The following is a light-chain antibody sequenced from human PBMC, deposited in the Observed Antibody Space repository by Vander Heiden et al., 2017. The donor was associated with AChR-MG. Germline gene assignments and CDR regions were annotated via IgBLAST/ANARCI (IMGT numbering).Light chain of an antibody. J-gene: IGLJ3*02. V-gene: IGLV1-44*01. CDR1: SAISGSNS. Sequence: QSVLTQPPSASGTPGQRVTISCSGSSAISGSNSVSWYQQLPGTAPKLLIYRNNQRPSGVPDRFSGSKSGTSASLAISGLQSEDEADYYCAARDDSMSGGVFGGGTKMTVL. CDR2: RNN. CDR3: AARDDSMSGGV.